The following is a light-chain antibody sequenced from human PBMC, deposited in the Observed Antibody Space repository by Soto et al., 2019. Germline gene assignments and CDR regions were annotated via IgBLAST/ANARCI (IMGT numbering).Light chain of an antibody. Sequence: QSVLTQPRSVSGSPGQSVTISCTGTSSDVGGYNFVSWYQQHAGKAPKLMIYGVSKRPSGVPDRFSGSKSGDTASLTISGLQAEDEADYYCCSYAGSYTFIVFGGGTK. V-gene: IGLV2-11*01. CDR1: SSDVGGYNF. J-gene: IGLJ3*02. CDR3: CSYAGSYTFIV. CDR2: GVS.